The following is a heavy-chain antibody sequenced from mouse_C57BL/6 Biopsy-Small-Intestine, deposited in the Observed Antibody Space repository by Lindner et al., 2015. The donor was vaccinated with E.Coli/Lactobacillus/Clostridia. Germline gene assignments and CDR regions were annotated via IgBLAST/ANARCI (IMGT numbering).Heavy chain of an antibody. CDR1: GYAFSSYY. J-gene: IGHJ3*01. D-gene: IGHD2-3*01. CDR3: ARSDGYYQLAY. CDR2: IDPEDGET. Sequence: VQLQESGAELVKPGASVKISCKASGYAFSSYYMHWVKQRTEQGLEWIGRIDPEDGETKYAPKFQGKATITADTSSNTAYLQLSSLTSEDTAVYYCARSDGYYQLAYWGQGTLVTVSA. V-gene: IGHV14-2*01.